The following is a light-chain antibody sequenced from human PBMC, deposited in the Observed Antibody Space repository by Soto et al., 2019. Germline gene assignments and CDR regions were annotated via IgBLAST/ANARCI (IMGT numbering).Light chain of an antibody. CDR2: WAS. V-gene: IGKV4-1*01. CDR1: QSVLSTSNNKNY. J-gene: IGKJ1*01. CDR3: QQYYSSPWT. Sequence: DIVMTQSPDSLAVSLGERATIDCKSSQSVLSTSNNKNYLTWYQQKPGQPPKLLIYWASTRESGVPDRFSGSGSGTDFTLTISSLQAEDVAVYYCQQYYSSPWTFGQGTKVDIK.